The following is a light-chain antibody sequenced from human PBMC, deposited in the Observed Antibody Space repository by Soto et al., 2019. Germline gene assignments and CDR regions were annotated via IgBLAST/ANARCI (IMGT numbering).Light chain of an antibody. J-gene: IGKJ1*01. CDR2: GVS. Sequence: IGMTQSPATLSASPGERATITCRASQSVSNNLAWYQQKPGQAPRLLIYGVSTRATGIPARFSGSGSGTEFTLTISSLQSEDFAVYYCQQYNNWPPTFGQGTKVDIK. V-gene: IGKV3-15*01. CDR1: QSVSNN. CDR3: QQYNNWPPT.